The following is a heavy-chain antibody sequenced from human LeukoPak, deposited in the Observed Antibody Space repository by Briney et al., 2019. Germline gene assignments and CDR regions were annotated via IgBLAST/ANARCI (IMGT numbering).Heavy chain of an antibody. J-gene: IGHJ6*03. V-gene: IGHV4-59*01. CDR3: ARGRRYCSSTSCYPYMDV. Sequence: SETLSLTCTVSGGSISSYYWSWIRQPPGRGLEWIGYIYYSGYTNYNPSLKSRVTISVDTSKNQFSLKLSSVTAADTAVYYCARGRRYCSSTSCYPYMDVWGKGTTVTVSS. D-gene: IGHD2-2*01. CDR1: GGSISSYY. CDR2: IYYSGYT.